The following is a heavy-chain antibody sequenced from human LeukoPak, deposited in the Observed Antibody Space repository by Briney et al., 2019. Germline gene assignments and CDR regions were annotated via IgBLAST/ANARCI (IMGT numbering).Heavy chain of an antibody. V-gene: IGHV3-23*01. Sequence: GGSLRLSCAASGFTFSNYAMSWVRQAPGKGLEWVSGISGSADSTNYADSVKGRFTISRDNSKNTLYLQMNSLRAEDTAMYYCAKREGYGSIDYWGQGALVTVSS. D-gene: IGHD3-16*01. CDR3: AKREGYGSIDY. CDR2: ISGSADST. J-gene: IGHJ4*02. CDR1: GFTFSNYA.